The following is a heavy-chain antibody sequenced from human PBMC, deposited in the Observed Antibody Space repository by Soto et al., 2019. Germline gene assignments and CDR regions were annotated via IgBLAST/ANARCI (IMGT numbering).Heavy chain of an antibody. V-gene: IGHV3-23*01. CDR3: AKDSSGYSSSWYPDPHYYYYGMDV. J-gene: IGHJ6*02. CDR2: ISGSGGST. Sequence: HPGGSLRLSCAASGFTFSSYAMSWVRQAPGKGLEWVSAISGSGGSTYYADSVKGRFTISRDNSKNTLYLQMNSLRAEDTAVYYCAKDSSGYSSSWYPDPHYYYYGMDVWGQGTTVTVSS. CDR1: GFTFSSYA. D-gene: IGHD6-13*01.